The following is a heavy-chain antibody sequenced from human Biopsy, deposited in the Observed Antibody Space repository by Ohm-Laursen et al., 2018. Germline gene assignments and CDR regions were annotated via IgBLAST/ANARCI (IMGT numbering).Heavy chain of an antibody. J-gene: IGHJ6*02. CDR2: IITVSETA. CDR1: GYSFSTYD. V-gene: IGHV1-69*01. Sequence: SSVKVSCKASGYSFSTYDVNWVRQARGQGLEWMGGIITVSETAGYAERFQGRVTITADVTTTTAYMDLSGLGSEDTAVYYCVAYPSSGFFENNDDFAMDVWGQGTTVIVSS. CDR3: VAYPSSGFFENNDDFAMDV. D-gene: IGHD6-19*01.